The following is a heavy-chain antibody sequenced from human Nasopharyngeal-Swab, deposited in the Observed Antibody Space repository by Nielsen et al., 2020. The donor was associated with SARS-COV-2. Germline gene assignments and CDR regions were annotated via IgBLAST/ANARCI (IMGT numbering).Heavy chain of an antibody. V-gene: IGHV1-69*01. J-gene: IGHJ4*02. Sequence: WVRQAPGQGLEWIGGIIPMFNTPNYAQKFQGRVTISADESTSTAYMEVSSLTSEDTAVYYCAKKRGYLLDDYFFDYWGQGTLVTVSS. D-gene: IGHD1-26*01. CDR3: AKKRGYLLDDYFFDY. CDR2: IIPMFNTP.